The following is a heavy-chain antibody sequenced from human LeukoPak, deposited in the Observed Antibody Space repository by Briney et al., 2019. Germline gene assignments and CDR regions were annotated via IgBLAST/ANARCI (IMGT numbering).Heavy chain of an antibody. V-gene: IGHV4-59*01. J-gene: IGHJ3*02. CDR3: ARGGPPFGYDILTGYYLGNAFDI. D-gene: IGHD3-9*01. CDR1: GGSISSYY. Sequence: SETLSLTCTVSGGSISSYYWSRIRQPPGKGLEWIGYIYYSGSTNYNPSLKSRVTISVDTSKNQFSLKLSSVTAADTAVYYCARGGPPFGYDILTGYYLGNAFDIWGQGTMVTVSS. CDR2: IYYSGST.